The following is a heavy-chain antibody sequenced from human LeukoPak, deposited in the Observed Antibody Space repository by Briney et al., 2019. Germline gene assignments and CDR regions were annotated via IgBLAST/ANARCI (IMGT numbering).Heavy chain of an antibody. Sequence: SETLSLTCTVSGGSISSGDYYWSWIRQPPGKGLEWIGYIYYSGSTYYNPSLKSRVTISVDTSKNQFSLKLSSVTAADTAVYYCTSYYYGSGREYGMDVWGQGTTVTVSS. CDR1: GGSISSGDYY. J-gene: IGHJ6*02. D-gene: IGHD3-10*01. V-gene: IGHV4-30-4*01. CDR2: IYYSGST. CDR3: TSYYYGSGREYGMDV.